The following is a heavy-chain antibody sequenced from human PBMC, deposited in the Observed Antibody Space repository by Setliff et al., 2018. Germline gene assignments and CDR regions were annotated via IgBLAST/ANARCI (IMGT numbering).Heavy chain of an antibody. CDR3: ARGGYSRGPPVYYFDY. CDR2: INHSGST. J-gene: IGHJ4*02. Sequence: SETLSLTCAVSGYSISSGYYWGWTRQPPGKGLEWIGSINHSGSTNYNPSLKSRVTISVDTSKNQFSLKLSSVTAADTAVYYCARGGYSRGPPVYYFDYWGQGTLVTVSS. CDR1: GYSISSGYY. D-gene: IGHD5-12*01. V-gene: IGHV4-38-2*01.